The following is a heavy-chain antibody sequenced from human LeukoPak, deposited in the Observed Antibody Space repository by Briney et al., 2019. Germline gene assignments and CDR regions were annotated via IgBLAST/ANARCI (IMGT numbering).Heavy chain of an antibody. Sequence: SVKVSSKASGYTFTGYYMRWVRQAPGQGLEWMGWINPNSGGTNYAQKFQGRVTMTRDTSISTAYMELSRLRSDDTAVYYCARAKKKYYYGSGSLNWFDPWGQGTLVTVSS. D-gene: IGHD3-10*01. CDR3: ARAKKKYYYGSGSLNWFDP. J-gene: IGHJ5*02. CDR1: GYTFTGYY. V-gene: IGHV1-2*02. CDR2: INPNSGGT.